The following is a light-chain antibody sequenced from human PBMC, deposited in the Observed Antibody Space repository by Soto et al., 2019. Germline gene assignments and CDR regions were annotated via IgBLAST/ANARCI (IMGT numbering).Light chain of an antibody. V-gene: IGLV2-8*01. CDR2: EVS. J-gene: IGLJ1*01. Sequence: QSTLTRPPSASGSPGPSVTISCTGTSSDVGGYNYVSWYQQHPGKAPKLMIYEVSKRPSGVPDRFSGSKSGNTASLTVSGLQAEDEADYYCSSYAGSNNYVFGTGTKVTVL. CDR3: SSYAGSNNYV. CDR1: SSDVGGYNY.